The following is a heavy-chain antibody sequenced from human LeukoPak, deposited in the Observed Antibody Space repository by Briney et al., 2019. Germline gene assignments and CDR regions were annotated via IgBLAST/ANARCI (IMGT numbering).Heavy chain of an antibody. CDR1: GFTFTNYA. Sequence: GGSLRLSCAASGFTFTNYALSWVRQAPGKGLEWISSVGAGGGGTYYSDSVKGRFTISRDNAKNSLYLQMNSLRDEDTAVYYCARPGGGYEFDYWGQGTLVTVSS. CDR2: VGAGGGGT. CDR3: ARPGGGYEFDY. V-gene: IGHV3-23*01. D-gene: IGHD5-12*01. J-gene: IGHJ4*02.